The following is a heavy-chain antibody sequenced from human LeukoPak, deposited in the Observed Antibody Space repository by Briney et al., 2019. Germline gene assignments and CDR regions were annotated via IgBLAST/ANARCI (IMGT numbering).Heavy chain of an antibody. Sequence: GRSLRLSCAASGFTFSIYAMHWVRQAPGKGLEWVAVISYDGTNKLYADSVKGRFTISRDNSKNTLYLQMNSLRVEDTAMYYCARDSSTSIFSLNAFDIWGQGTMVTVSS. V-gene: IGHV3-30*04. J-gene: IGHJ3*02. CDR1: GFTFSIYA. CDR2: ISYDGTNK. CDR3: ARDSSTSIFSLNAFDI. D-gene: IGHD2-2*01.